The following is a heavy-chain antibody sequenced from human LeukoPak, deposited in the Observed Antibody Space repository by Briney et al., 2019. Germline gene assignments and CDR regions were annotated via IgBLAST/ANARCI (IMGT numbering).Heavy chain of an antibody. D-gene: IGHD5-18*01. J-gene: IGHJ4*02. CDR2: IYYSGST. CDR1: GGSFSSYY. Sequence: KSSETLSLTCAVYGGSFSSYYWGWIRQPPGKGLEWIGSIYYSGSTYYNPSLKSRVTISVDTSKNQFSLKLSSVTATDTAVYYCARHGDVDTAMVTTSDYWGQGTLVTVSS. V-gene: IGHV4-39*01. CDR3: ARHGDVDTAMVTTSDY.